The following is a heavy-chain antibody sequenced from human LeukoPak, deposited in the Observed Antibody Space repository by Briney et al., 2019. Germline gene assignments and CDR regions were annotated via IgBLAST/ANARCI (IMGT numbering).Heavy chain of an antibody. CDR2: IYYSGST. CDR3: ARASYSSSFDY. D-gene: IGHD6-6*01. V-gene: IGHV4-59*01. J-gene: IGHJ4*02. CDR1: GGSISSYY. Sequence: ASETLSLTCTVPGGSISSYYWSWIRQPPGKGLEWIGYIYYSGSTNYNPSLKSRVTISVDTSKNQFSLKLSSVTAADTAVYYCARASYSSSFDYWGQGTLVTVSS.